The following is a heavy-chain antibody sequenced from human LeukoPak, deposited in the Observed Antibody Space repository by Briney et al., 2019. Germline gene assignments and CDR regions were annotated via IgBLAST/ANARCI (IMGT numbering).Heavy chain of an antibody. D-gene: IGHD5-18*01. CDR1: GGSISSYY. V-gene: IGHV4-59*01. CDR3: ARGGYSYGYQYFDY. Sequence: SETLSLTCTVSGGSISSYYWSWIRQPPGKGLEWIGYIYYSGSTNYNPSLKSRVTISVDTSKNQFSLKLSSVTAADTAVYHCARGGYSYGYQYFDYWGQGTLVTVSS. J-gene: IGHJ4*02. CDR2: IYYSGST.